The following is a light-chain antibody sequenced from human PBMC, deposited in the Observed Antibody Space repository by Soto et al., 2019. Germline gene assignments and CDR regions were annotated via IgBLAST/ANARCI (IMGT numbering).Light chain of an antibody. CDR3: LQDYNYPWT. V-gene: IGKV1-5*01. Sequence: DIQMTQSPSTLSATVGDRVTITCRASQSISSWLAWYQQKPGKAPKLLIYDASSLESRVPSRFSGSGSGTEFTLTISSLQPDDFATYYCLQDYNYPWTFGQGTKVDIK. CDR1: QSISSW. CDR2: DAS. J-gene: IGKJ1*01.